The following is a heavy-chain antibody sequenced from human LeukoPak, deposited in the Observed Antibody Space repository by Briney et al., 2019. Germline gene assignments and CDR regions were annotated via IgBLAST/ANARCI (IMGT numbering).Heavy chain of an antibody. CDR3: ARRSANSYGMDV. J-gene: IGHJ6*02. Sequence: GESLKISCKGSGYSFSSNWIAWVRQMPGKGLEWMGIIYPGDSDTRYSPSFQGQVTFSADKSINTAYLQWSNLKASDTAMYYCARRSANSYGMDVWGQGTTVTVSS. V-gene: IGHV5-51*01. CDR1: GYSFSSNW. CDR2: IYPGDSDT.